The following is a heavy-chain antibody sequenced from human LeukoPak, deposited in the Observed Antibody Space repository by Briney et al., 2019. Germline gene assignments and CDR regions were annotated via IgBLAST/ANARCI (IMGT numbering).Heavy chain of an antibody. CDR1: GGTFISYA. J-gene: IGHJ3*02. CDR3: ARDWSIVGAFDAFDI. D-gene: IGHD1-26*01. V-gene: IGHV1-69*13. Sequence: SVKVSCKASGGTFISYAISWVRQAPGQGLEWMGGIIPIFGTANYAQKFQGRVTITADESTSTAYMELSSLRSEDTAVYYCARDWSIVGAFDAFDIWGQGTMVTVSS. CDR2: IIPIFGTA.